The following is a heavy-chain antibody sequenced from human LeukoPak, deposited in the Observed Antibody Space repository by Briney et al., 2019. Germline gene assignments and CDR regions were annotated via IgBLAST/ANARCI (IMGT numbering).Heavy chain of an antibody. CDR2: INQDGSEI. CDR3: ARGENWAFGY. CDR1: GGSISSSNW. D-gene: IGHD7-27*01. Sequence: PSGTLSLTCAVSGGSISSSNWWSWVRQAPGKGLEWVANINQDGSEINYVDSVKGRFTISRDNAKDSLYLQMNSLRAGDTAVYYCARGENWAFGYCGQGTLVTVSS. V-gene: IGHV3-7*01. J-gene: IGHJ4*02.